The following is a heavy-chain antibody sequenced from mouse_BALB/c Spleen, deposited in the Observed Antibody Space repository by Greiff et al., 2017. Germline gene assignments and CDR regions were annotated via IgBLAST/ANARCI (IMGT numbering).Heavy chain of an antibody. CDR2: ISSGGSYT. CDR3: AREDYGRPTWYFDV. V-gene: IGHV5-9-4*01. CDR1: GFTFSSYA. J-gene: IGHJ1*01. D-gene: IGHD1-2*01. Sequence: EVHLVESGGGLVKPGGSLKLSCAASGFTFSSYAMSWVRQSPEKRLEWVAEISSGGSYTYYPDTVTGRFTISRDNAKNTLYLEMSSLRSEDTAMYYCAREDYGRPTWYFDVWGAGTTVTVSS.